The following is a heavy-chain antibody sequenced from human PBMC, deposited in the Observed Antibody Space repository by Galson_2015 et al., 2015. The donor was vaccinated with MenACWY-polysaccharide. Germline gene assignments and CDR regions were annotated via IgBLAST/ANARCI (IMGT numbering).Heavy chain of an antibody. J-gene: IGHJ4*02. V-gene: IGHV3-49*03. CDR3: TRDRPLDY. CDR1: GFIFADYA. Sequence: SLRLSCATSGFIFADYAMAWFRQAPGKGLEWIGFTRTNADGGATNYAASVRGRFTISRDDSRSIDYLEMNSLITEDTAVYFCTRDRPLDYWGQGTLVSVSS. CDR2: TRTNADGGAT.